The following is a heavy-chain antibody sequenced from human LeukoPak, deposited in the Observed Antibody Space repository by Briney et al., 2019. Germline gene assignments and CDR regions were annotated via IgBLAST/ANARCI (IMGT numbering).Heavy chain of an antibody. Sequence: GASVKVSCKASGYTFTGYYMHWVRQAPGQGLEWMGWISAYNGNTNYAQKLQGRVTMTTDTSTSTAYMELRSLRSDDTAVYYCASSNSQGIAAHPAYWGQGTLVTVSS. V-gene: IGHV1-18*04. CDR3: ASSNSQGIAAHPAY. J-gene: IGHJ4*02. CDR2: ISAYNGNT. D-gene: IGHD6-25*01. CDR1: GYTFTGYY.